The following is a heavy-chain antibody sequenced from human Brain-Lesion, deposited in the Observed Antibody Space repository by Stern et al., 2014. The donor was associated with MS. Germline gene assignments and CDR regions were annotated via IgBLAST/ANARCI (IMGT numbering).Heavy chain of an antibody. D-gene: IGHD5-18*01. CDR3: ASGYRIFDY. J-gene: IGHJ4*02. V-gene: IGHV4-61*02. CDR1: GGSISSGSDY. Sequence: QVQLQESGPGLVKHSQTLSLTCTVSGGSISSGSDYWSWIRQPVGKGLEWIGRIHPSGSAFYTPSLKSRVTISTDTSMNQFSLELNSATAADTAIYYCASGYRIFDYWGQGILVTVSS. CDR2: IHPSGSA.